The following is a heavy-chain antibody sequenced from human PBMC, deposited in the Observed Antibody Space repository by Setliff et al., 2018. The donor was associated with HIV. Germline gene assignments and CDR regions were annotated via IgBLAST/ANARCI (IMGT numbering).Heavy chain of an antibody. J-gene: IGHJ5*02. CDR2: ISSGGGYI. CDR3: AREGGSSGHAGYFDP. Sequence: PGGSLRLSCAASGFTFSIYSMNWVRQAPGKGLEWVSSISSGGGYIYYADSVKGRFSISRDSTKNSLYLQMNSLRGEDTAVYYCAREGGSSGHAGYFDPWGQGTLVTVSS. D-gene: IGHD6-19*01. V-gene: IGHV3-21*06. CDR1: GFTFSIYS.